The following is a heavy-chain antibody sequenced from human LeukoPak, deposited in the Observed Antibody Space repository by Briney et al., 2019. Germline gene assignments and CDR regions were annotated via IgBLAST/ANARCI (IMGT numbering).Heavy chain of an antibody. V-gene: IGHV3-30*02. Sequence: GGSLRLSCAASGFTFSSYGMHWVRQAPGKGLEWVAFIRYDGSNKYYADSVKGRFTISRDNSKNTLYLQMNSLRAEDTAVYYCAKQREGTTWSPDYWGRGSLVTVSS. CDR2: IRYDGSNK. CDR3: AKQREGTTWSPDY. D-gene: IGHD6-13*01. J-gene: IGHJ4*02. CDR1: GFTFSSYG.